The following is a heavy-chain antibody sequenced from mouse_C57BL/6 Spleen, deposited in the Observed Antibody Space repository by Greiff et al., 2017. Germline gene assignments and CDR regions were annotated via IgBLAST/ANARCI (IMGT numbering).Heavy chain of an antibody. Sequence: EVQLQQSGPELVKPGASVKISCKASGYTFTDYYMNWVKQSHGKSLEWIGDINPNNGGTSYNQKFKGKATLTVDKSSSTAYMELRSLTSEDSAVYYCARPLSWDDSYFDVWGTGTTVTVSS. V-gene: IGHV1-26*01. CDR1: GYTFTDYY. CDR2: INPNNGGT. CDR3: ARPLSWDDSYFDV. D-gene: IGHD4-1*01. J-gene: IGHJ1*03.